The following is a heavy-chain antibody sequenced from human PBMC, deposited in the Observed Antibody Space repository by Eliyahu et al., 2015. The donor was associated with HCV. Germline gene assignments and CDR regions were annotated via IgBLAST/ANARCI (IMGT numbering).Heavy chain of an antibody. CDR3: ARAALTYGMDV. CDR2: IYYSGIT. V-gene: IGHV4-31*02. J-gene: IGHJ6*02. Sequence: WIRQHPGKGLEWIGYIYYSGITQYNPSLKSRVTISLDTSKNQFSLKLSSVTAADTAVYYCARAALTYGMDVWGQGTTVT.